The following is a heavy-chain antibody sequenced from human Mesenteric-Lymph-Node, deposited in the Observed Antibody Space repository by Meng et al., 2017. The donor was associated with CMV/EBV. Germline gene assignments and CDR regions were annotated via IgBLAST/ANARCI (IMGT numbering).Heavy chain of an antibody. D-gene: IGHD3-3*01. Sequence: GESLKISCAASGFDFTYYWMHWVRQAPGEGLVWVSHIHRDATTTTYADSVKGRFTISRDNAKNSLYLQMNSLRAEDTAVYYCARDGRFTIFGVVIVETAPFDYWGQGTLVTVSS. CDR1: GFDFTYYW. J-gene: IGHJ4*02. CDR3: ARDGRFTIFGVVIVETAPFDY. CDR2: IHRDATTT. V-gene: IGHV3-74*01.